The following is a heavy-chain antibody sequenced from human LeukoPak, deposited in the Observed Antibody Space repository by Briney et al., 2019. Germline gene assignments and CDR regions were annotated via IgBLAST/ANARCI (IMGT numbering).Heavy chain of an antibody. V-gene: IGHV1-69*06. Sequence: SVKVSCKASGGTFSSYAISWVRQAPGQGLEWMGGIIPIFGTANYAQKFQGRVTITADKSTSTAYMELSSLRSEDTAVYYCARDPGYGSGSYYNFDYWGQGTLVTVSS. J-gene: IGHJ4*02. CDR1: GGTFSSYA. CDR3: ARDPGYGSGSYYNFDY. D-gene: IGHD3-10*01. CDR2: IIPIFGTA.